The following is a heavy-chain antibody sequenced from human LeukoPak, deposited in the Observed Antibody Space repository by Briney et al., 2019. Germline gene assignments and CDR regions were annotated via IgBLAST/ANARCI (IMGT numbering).Heavy chain of an antibody. CDR3: ARYVTSGLDY. D-gene: IGHD2-8*01. Sequence: SETLSLTCAVYGGSFSGYYWSWIRQPPGKGLEWIGYVYYTGSTNYNPSLKSRVTLSVDTSKNQFSLKLSYVNAADTAVYYCARYVTSGLDYWGQGTLVTVSS. J-gene: IGHJ4*02. CDR2: VYYTGST. CDR1: GGSFSGYY. V-gene: IGHV4-59*08.